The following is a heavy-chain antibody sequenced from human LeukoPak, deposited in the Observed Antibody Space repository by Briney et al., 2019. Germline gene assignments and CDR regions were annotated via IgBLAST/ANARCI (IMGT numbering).Heavy chain of an antibody. CDR2: INTDGSAT. Sequence: GGSLRLSCAASGFSFSSYWMHWVRQAPGKGLLWVSRINTDGSATYYADSVKGRFTISRDNAKNTVYLQMDSLRVEDTAVYYCARDHYGGNSDYWGQGTLVTVSS. CDR3: ARDHYGGNSDY. D-gene: IGHD4-23*01. CDR1: GFSFSSYW. V-gene: IGHV3-74*01. J-gene: IGHJ4*02.